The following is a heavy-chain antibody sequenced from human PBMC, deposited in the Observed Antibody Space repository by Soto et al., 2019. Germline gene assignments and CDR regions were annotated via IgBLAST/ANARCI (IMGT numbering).Heavy chain of an antibody. CDR3: ARTYLTGFWPGPQPNAFDI. J-gene: IGHJ3*02. Sequence: QVQLVESGGGLAKPGGSLRLSCAASGFTFRDYYMSWIRQAPGKGLEWVSYISSRGSTIYYADSVKGRFTISRDNAKNSLYLQMNSLRAEDTAVYYCARTYLTGFWPGPQPNAFDIWGQGTMVTVSS. CDR1: GFTFRDYY. D-gene: IGHD3-9*01. V-gene: IGHV3-11*01. CDR2: ISSRGSTI.